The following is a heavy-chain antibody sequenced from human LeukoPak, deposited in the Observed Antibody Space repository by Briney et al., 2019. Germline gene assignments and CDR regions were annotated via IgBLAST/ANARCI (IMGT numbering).Heavy chain of an antibody. CDR2: IIPIFGTA. J-gene: IGHJ4*02. CDR1: GGIFSSNA. V-gene: IGHV1-69*01. D-gene: IGHD5-12*01. Sequence: SVNVSCKASGGIFSSNAISWVRQATGQGLEWMGGIIPIFGTANYAQKFQGRVTITADESTSTAYMELSSLRSEDTAVYYCARGRGGYELGYWGQGTLVTVSS. CDR3: ARGRGGYELGY.